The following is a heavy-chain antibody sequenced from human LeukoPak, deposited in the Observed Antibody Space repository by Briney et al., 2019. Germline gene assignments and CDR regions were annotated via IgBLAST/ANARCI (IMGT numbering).Heavy chain of an antibody. CDR1: GFTFSSYA. CDR3: ANGRAGPSGSYYMDV. D-gene: IGHD6-25*01. Sequence: QPGGSLRLSCAASGFTFSSYAMSWVRQAPGKGLEWVSAISGSGGSTYYADSAKGRFTISRDNFKNPLYLQMNSLRVEDTAKYYCANGRAGPSGSYYMDVWGNGTTVTVS. V-gene: IGHV3-23*01. J-gene: IGHJ6*03. CDR2: ISGSGGST.